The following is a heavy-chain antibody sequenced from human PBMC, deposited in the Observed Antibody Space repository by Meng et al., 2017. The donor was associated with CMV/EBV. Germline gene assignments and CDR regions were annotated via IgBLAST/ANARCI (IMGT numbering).Heavy chain of an antibody. Sequence: GSLRLSCAASGFTFSSYWMSWIRQPPGKGLEWIGEINHSGSTNYNPSLKSRVTISVDTSKNQFSLKLSSVTAADTAVYYCARGQRFRSFDYWGQGTLVTVSS. CDR2: INHSGST. V-gene: IGHV4-34*01. CDR3: ARGQRFRSFDY. J-gene: IGHJ4*02. CDR1: GFTFSSYW. D-gene: IGHD5-24*01.